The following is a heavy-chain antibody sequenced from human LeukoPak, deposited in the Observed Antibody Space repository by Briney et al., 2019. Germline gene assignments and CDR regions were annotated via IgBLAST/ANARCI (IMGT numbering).Heavy chain of an antibody. D-gene: IGHD5-24*01. Sequence: PSETLSLACTVSGGSISSYYWSWIGQPPGKGLEGIRYIFYTGTTNYNPSLNSRVTISVDTSKNQFSLRLNSVTAADTAVYYCASDIDDYNTLPPLFQHWGQGTLVTVSS. CDR2: IFYTGTT. CDR3: ASDIDDYNTLPPLFQH. CDR1: GGSISSYY. J-gene: IGHJ1*01. V-gene: IGHV4-59*01.